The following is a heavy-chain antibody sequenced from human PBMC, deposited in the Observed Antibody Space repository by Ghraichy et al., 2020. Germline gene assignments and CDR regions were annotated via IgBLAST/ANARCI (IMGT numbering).Heavy chain of an antibody. Sequence: GESLNISCAASGFTFSSYGMHWVRQAPGKGLEWVAVIWYDGSNKYYADSVKGRFTISRDNSKNTLYLQMNSLRAEDTAVYYCARDGDGYSSSWRLLDYFYYYGMDVWGQGTTVTVSS. CDR3: ARDGDGYSSSWRLLDYFYYYGMDV. CDR1: GFTFSSYG. D-gene: IGHD6-13*01. J-gene: IGHJ6*02. V-gene: IGHV3-33*01. CDR2: IWYDGSNK.